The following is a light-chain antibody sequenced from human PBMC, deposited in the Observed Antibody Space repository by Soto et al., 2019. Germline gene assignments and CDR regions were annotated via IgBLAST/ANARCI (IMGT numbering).Light chain of an antibody. V-gene: IGKV3-11*01. CDR1: QSVSSF. J-gene: IGKJ4*01. CDR3: QQRINWPLT. Sequence: EIVLTQSPATLSLSPGERATLSCRASQSVSSFLAWYQQRPGQPPRLLIYDVSNKATGSPTRFSGSGSGTDFTITISSLEPEDFAVYYCQQRINWPLTFGGGTKVEIK. CDR2: DVS.